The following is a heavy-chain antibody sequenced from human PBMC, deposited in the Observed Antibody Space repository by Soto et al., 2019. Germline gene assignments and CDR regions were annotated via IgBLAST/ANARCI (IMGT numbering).Heavy chain of an antibody. V-gene: IGHV3-23*01. CDR3: AKSGSHSYFDY. CDR2: ITPSGGDT. CDR1: GFTFSSYA. D-gene: IGHD1-26*01. J-gene: IGHJ4*02. Sequence: PGGSLRLSCAASGFTFSSYAMNWVRQAPGKGLEWVSAITPSGGDTYYADSVKGRFTISRDNSRNTLYLQMNSLRAEDTAEYYCAKSGSHSYFDYWGQGTLVTVSS.